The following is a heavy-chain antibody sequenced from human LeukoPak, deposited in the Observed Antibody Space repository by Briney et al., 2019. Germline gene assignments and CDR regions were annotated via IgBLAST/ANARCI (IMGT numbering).Heavy chain of an antibody. CDR3: TTESWIHLWAFDY. V-gene: IGHV3-23*01. Sequence: PGGSLRLSCAASGFTFSSNGMSWLRQVTGKGLDWVSSITGSGGGTFYADSVKGRFTISRDNSNNMVYLQMNSLRAEDTAVYYCTTESWIHLWAFDYWGQGTLVTVSS. CDR1: GFTFSSNG. J-gene: IGHJ4*02. CDR2: ITGSGGGT. D-gene: IGHD5-18*01.